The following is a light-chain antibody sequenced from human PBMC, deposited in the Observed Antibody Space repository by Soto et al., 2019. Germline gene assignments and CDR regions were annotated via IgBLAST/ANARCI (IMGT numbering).Light chain of an antibody. V-gene: IGLV2-14*01. CDR2: DVS. J-gene: IGLJ2*01. Sequence: QSALTQPASVSGSPGQSITISCTGASSDVGAYNYVSWYQQHPGKAPKLMIYDVSNRPSGVSNRFSGSKSGNTASLTISGLQAEDEADYYCSSYTSSSTVVFGGGTKLTLL. CDR3: SSYTSSSTVV. CDR1: SSDVGAYNY.